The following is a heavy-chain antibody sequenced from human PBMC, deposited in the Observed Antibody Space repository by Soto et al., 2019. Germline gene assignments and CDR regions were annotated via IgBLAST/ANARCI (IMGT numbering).Heavy chain of an antibody. J-gene: IGHJ5*02. CDR1: GGSISHYY. CDR2: AYYSGST. D-gene: IGHD2-8*01. CDR3: ARDRSTYGGGGTGEVKENWFDP. Sequence: TLSLTCSVSGGSISHYYWSWILESPGNGLWCIGYAYYSGSTDYNPSLKSRVTMSVDTSKNQVSLKLNSVTTADTAVYYCARDRSTYGGGGTGEVKENWFDPWGPGTLVTVSS. V-gene: IGHV4-59*01.